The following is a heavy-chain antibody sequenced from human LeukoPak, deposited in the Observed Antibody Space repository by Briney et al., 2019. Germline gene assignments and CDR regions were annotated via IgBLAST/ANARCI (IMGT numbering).Heavy chain of an antibody. D-gene: IGHD6-19*01. CDR2: IYYSGST. Sequence: PSETLSLTCTVSGGSISSYYWSWIRQPPGKGLEWIGYIYYSGSTNYNPSLKSRVTISVDTSKNRFSLKLSSVTAADTAVYYCARGMNSGWSYWFDPWGQGTLVTVSS. V-gene: IGHV4-59*01. J-gene: IGHJ5*02. CDR1: GGSISSYY. CDR3: ARGMNSGWSYWFDP.